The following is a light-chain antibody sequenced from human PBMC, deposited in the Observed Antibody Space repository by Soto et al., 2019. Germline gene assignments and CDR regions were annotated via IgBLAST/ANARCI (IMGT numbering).Light chain of an antibody. Sequence: QSVLTQPASVSGSTGQTITISCTGTSNDVGSYNLVSWYQQHPGKAPKLMIYEANKRPSGVSNRFSGSKSGNTGSLTISGLQAEDAADYYCCSYAGSSTFYVFGTGTKVTVL. CDR2: EAN. V-gene: IGLV2-23*01. J-gene: IGLJ1*01. CDR1: SNDVGSYNL. CDR3: CSYAGSSTFYV.